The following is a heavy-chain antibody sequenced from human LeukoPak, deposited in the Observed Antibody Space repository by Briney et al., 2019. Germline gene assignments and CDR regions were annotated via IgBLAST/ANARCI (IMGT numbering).Heavy chain of an antibody. Sequence: GASVKVSCKASGYTFTSYTISWVRQAPGQGLEWMGWISAYNGNTNYAQNFQGRVTMTTDTSTSTAYMELRGLRSDDTAVYYCARAGAYIYGFDYWGQGTLVTVSS. D-gene: IGHD5-18*01. V-gene: IGHV1-18*01. J-gene: IGHJ4*02. CDR2: ISAYNGNT. CDR3: ARAGAYIYGFDY. CDR1: GYTFTSYT.